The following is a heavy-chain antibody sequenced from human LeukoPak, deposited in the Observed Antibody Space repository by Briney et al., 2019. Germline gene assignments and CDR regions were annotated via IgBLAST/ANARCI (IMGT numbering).Heavy chain of an antibody. D-gene: IGHD6-13*01. CDR1: GFTFSSYS. J-gene: IGHJ6*02. CDR3: ARDIAAAGKGGMDV. Sequence: GGSLRLSCAASGFTFSSYSMNGVRQAPGKGLEWVSSISSSSSYIYHADSVKGRFTISRDNAKNSLYLQMNSLRAEDTAVYYCARDIAAAGKGGMDVWGQGTTVTVSS. V-gene: IGHV3-21*01. CDR2: ISSSSSYI.